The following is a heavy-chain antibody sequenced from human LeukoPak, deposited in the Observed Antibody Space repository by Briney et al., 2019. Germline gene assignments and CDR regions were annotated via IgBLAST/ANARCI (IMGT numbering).Heavy chain of an antibody. J-gene: IGHJ4*02. D-gene: IGHD1/OR15-1a*01. CDR1: GFTFSSYS. V-gene: IGHV3-48*01. Sequence: PGGSLRLSCAASGFTFSSYSMNWVRQAPGQGLEWVSYITSDSTTMFYADSVKGRFTASRDNAENSMYLQMNSLRAEDTAVYYCARVTTDRPLTNWGQGTLVTVSS. CDR2: ITSDSTTM. CDR3: ARVTTDRPLTN.